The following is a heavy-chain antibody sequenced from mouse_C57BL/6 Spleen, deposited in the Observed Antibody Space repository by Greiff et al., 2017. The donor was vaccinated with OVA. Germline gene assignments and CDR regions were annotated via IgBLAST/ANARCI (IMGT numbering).Heavy chain of an antibody. CDR1: GYTFTDYY. D-gene: IGHD2-10*01. Sequence: EVQLQQSGPELVKPGASVKISCKASGYTFTDYYMNWVKQSHGKSLEWIGDINPNNGGTSYNQKFKGKATLTVDKSSSTAYMELRSLTSEDSAVYYCARSPSYYGNSAWFAYWGQGTLVTVSA. J-gene: IGHJ3*01. V-gene: IGHV1-26*01. CDR3: ARSPSYYGNSAWFAY. CDR2: INPNNGGT.